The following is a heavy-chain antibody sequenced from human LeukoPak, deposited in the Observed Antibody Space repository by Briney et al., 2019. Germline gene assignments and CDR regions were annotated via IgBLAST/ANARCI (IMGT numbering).Heavy chain of an antibody. Sequence: SETLSLTCTVSGGSISSYYWSWIRQPAGKGLEWIGRIYTSGSTNYNPSLKSRVTMSVDTSKNQFSLKLSSVTAADTAVYYCAREVDVGKYYYDSSGPYYFDYWGQGTLVTVSS. CDR1: GGSISSYY. CDR3: AREVDVGKYYYDSSGPYYFDY. V-gene: IGHV4-4*07. D-gene: IGHD3-22*01. CDR2: IYTSGST. J-gene: IGHJ4*02.